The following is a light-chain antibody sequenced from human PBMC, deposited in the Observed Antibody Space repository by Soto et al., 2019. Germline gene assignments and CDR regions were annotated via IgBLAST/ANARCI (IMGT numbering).Light chain of an antibody. CDR3: QQYGSSVLT. V-gene: IGKV3-20*01. J-gene: IGKJ4*01. Sequence: EIVLTQSPDTLSLSPGERATLSCRASQSVSTNSLAWYQQKPGQAPRPLIYGASSRATGTPDRFSGSGSGTEFTLSISRLEPEDFAVYYCQQYGSSVLTFGGGTRVEIK. CDR2: GAS. CDR1: QSVSTNS.